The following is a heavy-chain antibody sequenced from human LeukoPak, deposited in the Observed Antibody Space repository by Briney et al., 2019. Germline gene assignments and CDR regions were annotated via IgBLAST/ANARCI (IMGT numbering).Heavy chain of an antibody. J-gene: IGHJ4*02. V-gene: IGHV3-21*01. CDR1: GFTFSSYS. CDR3: GRLAHNAWYAIDF. D-gene: IGHD6-13*01. CDR2: ISSSSSYI. Sequence: GGSLRLSCAASGFTFSSYSMNWVRQAPGKGLEWVSSISSSSSYIYYADSVKGRFTISRDNAKNSLYLQMNSLRAEDTAVYYCGRLAHNAWYAIDFWGQGALVTVSS.